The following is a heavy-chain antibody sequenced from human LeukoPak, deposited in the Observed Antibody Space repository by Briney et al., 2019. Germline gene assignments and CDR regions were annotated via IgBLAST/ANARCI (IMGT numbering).Heavy chain of an antibody. D-gene: IGHD3-16*01. J-gene: IGHJ6*04. Sequence: GGSLRLSCAASGFTFSSYAMHWVRQAPGKGLEWVAVISYDGSNKYYADSVKGRFTISRDNSKNTVDLQMNSLRAEDTAVYFCAKAKSTAAADYIDVWGKGTTVRVSS. CDR3: AKAKSTAAADYIDV. CDR1: GFTFSSYA. CDR2: ISYDGSNK. V-gene: IGHV3-30-3*01.